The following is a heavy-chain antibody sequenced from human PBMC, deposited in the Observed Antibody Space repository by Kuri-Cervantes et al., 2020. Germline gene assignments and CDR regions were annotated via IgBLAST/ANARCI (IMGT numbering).Heavy chain of an antibody. CDR2: ISSSSSYI. D-gene: IGHD4-23*01. J-gene: IGHJ6*03. V-gene: IGHV3-21*01. CDR1: GFTFSSYW. Sequence: GGSLRLSCAASGFTFSSYWMSWVRQAPGKGLEWVSSISSSSSYIYYADSVKGRFTISRDNAKNSLYLQMNSLRAEDTAVYYCARMSTVGRYYMDVWGKGTTVTVSS. CDR3: ARMSTVGRYYMDV.